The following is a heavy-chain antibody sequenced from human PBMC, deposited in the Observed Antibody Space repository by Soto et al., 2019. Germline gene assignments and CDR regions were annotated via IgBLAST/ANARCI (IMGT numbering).Heavy chain of an antibody. CDR3: ARGDYYDSSGYGVDI. CDR2: IYYSGST. CDR1: GGSISSYY. D-gene: IGHD3-22*01. J-gene: IGHJ3*02. V-gene: IGHV4-59*01. Sequence: SETLSLTCTVSGGSISSYYWSWIRQPPGKGLEWIGYIYYSGSTNYNPPLKSRVTISVDTSKNQFSLKLSSVTAADTAVYYCARGDYYDSSGYGVDIWGQGTMVTVSS.